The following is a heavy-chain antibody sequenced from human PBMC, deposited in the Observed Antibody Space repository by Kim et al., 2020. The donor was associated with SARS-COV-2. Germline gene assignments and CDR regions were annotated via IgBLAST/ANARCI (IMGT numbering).Heavy chain of an antibody. V-gene: IGHV4-34*01. Sequence: SETLSLTCAVYGGSFSGYYWSWIRQPPGKGLEWIGEINHSGSTNYNPSLKSRVTISVDTSKNQFFLKLSSVTAADTAAYYCSRGQGGGLFDDWGQGTLFT. CDR3: SRGQGGGLFDD. CDR2: INHSGST. D-gene: IGHD3-16*01. CDR1: GGSFSGYY. J-gene: IGHJ4*02.